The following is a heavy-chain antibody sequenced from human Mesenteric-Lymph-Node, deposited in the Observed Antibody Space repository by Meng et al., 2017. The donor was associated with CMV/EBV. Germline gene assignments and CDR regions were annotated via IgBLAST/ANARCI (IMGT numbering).Heavy chain of an antibody. D-gene: IGHD3-9*01. V-gene: IGHV1-46*01. Sequence: ASVKVSCKASGGTFSSYTISWVRQAPGQGLEWMGIIHPGGGGTSYSQKFQGRFTMTRDTSTSTVYMEMSSLRSEDTAVYYCATEVYEILTGSYYYYGMDVWGQGTTVTVSS. CDR3: ATEVYEILTGSYYYYGMDV. CDR1: GGTFSSYT. J-gene: IGHJ6*02. CDR2: IHPGGGGT.